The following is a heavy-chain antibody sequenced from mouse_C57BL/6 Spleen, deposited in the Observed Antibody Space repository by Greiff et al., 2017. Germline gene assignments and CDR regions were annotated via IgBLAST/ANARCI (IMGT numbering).Heavy chain of an antibody. V-gene: IGHV5-9*01. Sequence: EVQLVESGGGLVKPGGSLKLSCAASGFTFSSYTMSWVRQTPEKRLEWVATISGGGGNTYYPDSVKGRFTISRDNAKNTLYLQMSSLRSEDTALYYCARYFYYYGSSSDYFDYWGQGTTLTVSS. J-gene: IGHJ2*01. CDR3: ARYFYYYGSSSDYFDY. CDR2: ISGGGGNT. CDR1: GFTFSSYT. D-gene: IGHD1-1*01.